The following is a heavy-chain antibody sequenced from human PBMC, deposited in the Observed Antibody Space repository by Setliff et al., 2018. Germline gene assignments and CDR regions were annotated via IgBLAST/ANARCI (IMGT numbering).Heavy chain of an antibody. V-gene: IGHV4-61*02. CDR1: GGSITDENSW. Sequence: SETLSLTCTVSGGSITDENSWWAWIRQPAGKRPEWLGLIYIRGGTDYNPSLKSRVTISLDTSRNQFSLNLTSVTAADTAVYYCAVDHVANIAESGYGYTRIDPWGQGIPVTVSS. CDR3: AVDHVANIAESGYGYTRIDP. D-gene: IGHD6-19*01. CDR2: IYIRGGT. J-gene: IGHJ5*02.